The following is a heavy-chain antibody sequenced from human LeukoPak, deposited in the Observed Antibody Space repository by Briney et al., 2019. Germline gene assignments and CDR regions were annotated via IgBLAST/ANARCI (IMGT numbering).Heavy chain of an antibody. CDR1: GDSFTSVTDY. CDR3: AGERGEEYSSGWYKTNYFYN. Sequence: SETLSLTCTVPGDSFTSVTDYWAWIRQPSGKGLEWIASGDYSGGTYYNPSLESRVAISADMSKNQISLKLTSVTGADTAVYYCAGERGEEYSSGWYKTNYFYNWGQGIRVTVSS. D-gene: IGHD6-19*01. J-gene: IGHJ4*02. V-gene: IGHV4-39*07. CDR2: GDYSGGT.